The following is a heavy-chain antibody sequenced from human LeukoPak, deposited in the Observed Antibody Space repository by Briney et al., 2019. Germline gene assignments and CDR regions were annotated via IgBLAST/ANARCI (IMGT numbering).Heavy chain of an antibody. V-gene: IGHV1-2*02. Sequence: GASVKVSCKASGYTFTGYYMHWARQAPGQGLEWMGWINPNSGGTNYAQKFQGRVTMTRDTSISTAYMELSRLRSDDTAVYYCARDFSTYSSGWYDYRGQGTLVTVSS. D-gene: IGHD6-19*01. CDR3: ARDFSTYSSGWYDY. J-gene: IGHJ4*02. CDR2: INPNSGGT. CDR1: GYTFTGYY.